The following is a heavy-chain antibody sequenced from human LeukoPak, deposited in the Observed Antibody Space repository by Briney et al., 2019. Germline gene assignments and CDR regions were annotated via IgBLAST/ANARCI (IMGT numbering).Heavy chain of an antibody. V-gene: IGHV3-30*18. J-gene: IGHJ6*04. Sequence: GRSLRLSCAASAFTFSNYGMHWVRQAPGKGLEWVAVISYDGSDRYYADSVKGRFTISRDNAKKSLYLQMNSLRAEDTAVYYCAELGITMIGGVWGKGTTVTISS. CDR3: AELGITMIGGV. CDR1: AFTFSNYG. D-gene: IGHD3-10*02. CDR2: ISYDGSDR.